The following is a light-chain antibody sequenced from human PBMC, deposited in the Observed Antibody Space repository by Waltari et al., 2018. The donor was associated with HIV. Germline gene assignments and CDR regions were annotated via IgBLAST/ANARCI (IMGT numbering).Light chain of an antibody. J-gene: IGLJ3*02. V-gene: IGLV2-8*01. CDR2: EVN. CDR1: SSDVGDYNY. CDR3: SSYVGSNRV. Sequence: QSALTQPPSASGSPGQSVTISCTGISSDVGDYNYVSWYQQHPGKAPQLMIYEVNKRPSGAPDRFYGSKSGNTASLTVSGLQAEDEADYYCSSYVGSNRVFGGGTKLTVL.